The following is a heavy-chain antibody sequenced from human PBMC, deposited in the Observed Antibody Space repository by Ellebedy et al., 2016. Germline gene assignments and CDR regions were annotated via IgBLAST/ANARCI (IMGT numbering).Heavy chain of an antibody. D-gene: IGHD3-3*01. V-gene: IGHV3-21*01. J-gene: IGHJ6*03. CDR3: ARGGDYDFWSGNYYYYYYMDV. CDR2: ISSSSSYI. Sequence: GESLKISXAASGFTFSSYWMNWVRQAPGKGLEWVSSISSSSSYIYYADSVKGRFTISRDNAKNSLYLQMNSLRAEDTAVYYCARGGDYDFWSGNYYYYYYMDVWGKGTTVTVSS. CDR1: GFTFSSYW.